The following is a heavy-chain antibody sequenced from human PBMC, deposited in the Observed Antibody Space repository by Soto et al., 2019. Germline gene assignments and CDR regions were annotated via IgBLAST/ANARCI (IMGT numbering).Heavy chain of an antibody. D-gene: IGHD2-8*01. CDR1: GGSVSSGGYY. CDR2: IYYSGTT. V-gene: IGHV4-31*03. J-gene: IGHJ4*02. CDR3: ARRALPQCINGVCYKDGFWDY. Sequence: QVQLQESGPGLVKPSQTLSLTCTVSGGSVSSGGYYWSWIRQHPGTGLEWIGYIYYSGTTYFNPSLKSRASISLDTSKNEFSLKLTSVTAADPAVYYCARRALPQCINGVCYKDGFWDYWGQGALVTFSS.